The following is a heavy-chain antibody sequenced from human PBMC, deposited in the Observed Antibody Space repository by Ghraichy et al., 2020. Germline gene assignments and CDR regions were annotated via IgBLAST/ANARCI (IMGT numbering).Heavy chain of an antibody. V-gene: IGHV1-18*01. Sequence: ASVKVSCKASGYTFTSYGISWVRQAPGQGLEWMGWISAYNGNTNYAQKLQGRVTMTTDTSTSTAYMELRSLRSDDTAVYYCAGGLGYCSGGSCYGVVAFDIWGQGTMVTVSS. J-gene: IGHJ3*02. CDR1: GYTFTSYG. CDR3: AGGLGYCSGGSCYGVVAFDI. CDR2: ISAYNGNT. D-gene: IGHD2-15*01.